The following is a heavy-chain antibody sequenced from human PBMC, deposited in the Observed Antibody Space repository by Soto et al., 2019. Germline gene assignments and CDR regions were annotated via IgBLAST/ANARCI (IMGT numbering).Heavy chain of an antibody. J-gene: IGHJ6*02. CDR2: TNSDGSST. CDR3: ASGRGHDQYCSGGNCYSYQYGMDV. D-gene: IGHD2-15*01. CDR1: GFSFSTYW. Sequence: GGSLRLSCAASGFSFSTYWMHWVRQPPGKGLVWVSRTNSDGSSTTYADSVKGRFTISRDNAKNTLYLQINSLRAEDTAVYYCASGRGHDQYCSGGNCYSYQYGMDVWGQGTTVTVSS. V-gene: IGHV3-74*01.